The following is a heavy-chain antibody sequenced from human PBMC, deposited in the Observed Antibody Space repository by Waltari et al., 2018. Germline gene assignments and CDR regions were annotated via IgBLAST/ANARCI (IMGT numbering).Heavy chain of an antibody. CDR1: GFTFSSYG. V-gene: IGHV3-30*02. J-gene: IGHJ4*02. CDR3: AKAPYGGYDSAD. CDR2: IRYDGSNK. Sequence: QVQLVESGGGVVQPGGSLRLSCAASGFTFSSYGMPWVRKAPGKGLEWVAFIRYDGSNKYYADSVKGRFTISRDNSKNTLYLQMNSLRAEDTAVYYCAKAPYGGYDSADWGQGTLVTVSS. D-gene: IGHD5-12*01.